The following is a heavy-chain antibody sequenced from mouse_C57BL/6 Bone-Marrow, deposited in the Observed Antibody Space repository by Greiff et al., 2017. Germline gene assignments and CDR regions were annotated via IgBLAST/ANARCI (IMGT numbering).Heavy chain of an antibody. J-gene: IGHJ1*03. V-gene: IGHV1-59*01. CDR2: IDPSDSYT. CDR3: ARQNGYYFYCYFDV. Sequence: QVQLQQPGAELVRPGTSVKLSCKASGYTFTSYWMHWVKQRPGQGLEWIGVIDPSDSYTNYNQKFKGKATLTVDTSSSTAYMQLSSLTSEDSAVYFCARQNGYYFYCYFDVRGTGTTVTSSS. D-gene: IGHD2-3*01. CDR1: GYTFTSYW.